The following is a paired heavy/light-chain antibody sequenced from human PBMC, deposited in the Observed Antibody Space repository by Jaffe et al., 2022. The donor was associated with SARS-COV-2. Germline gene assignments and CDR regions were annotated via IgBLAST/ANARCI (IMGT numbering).Heavy chain of an antibody. CDR2: ISGSTQRR. CDR1: GFTFSSHA. J-gene: IGHJ4*02. CDR3: AKAHANTNNGDQPLDY. V-gene: IGHV3-23*01. D-gene: IGHD4-17*01. Sequence: EVQVLESGGGLVQPGGSLRLSCAASGFTFSSHAMNWVRQAPGKGLEWVSSISGSTQRRDYADSVRGRFTISRDNSKNTVYLQLTSLRAEDTATYFCAKAHANTNNGDQPLDYWGQGTLVTVSS.
Light chain of an antibody. CDR1: QSISSW. V-gene: IGKV1-5*03. CDR2: KAS. CDR3: QQYDIYSLT. Sequence: DIQMTQSPSTLSASVGDRVTITCRASQSISSWLAWYQQKPGKAPKLLIYKASILESGVPSRFSGSGSGTEFTLTIGSLQPEDFATYYCQQYDIYSLTFGGGTKVEIK. J-gene: IGKJ4*01.